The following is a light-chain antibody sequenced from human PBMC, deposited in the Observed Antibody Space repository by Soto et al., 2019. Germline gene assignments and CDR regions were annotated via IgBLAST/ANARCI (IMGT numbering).Light chain of an antibody. CDR2: GAS. Sequence: EIVLTQSPGTLYLSPGERATLSCRANESVSSSYLTWYQQKPGQAPRLLIYGASSRATGIPDRFSGSGSGTDFTLIISRLEPEDFAVYYCQYYGSSQGLFTVGPGTKVDIK. CDR1: ESVSSSY. CDR3: QYYGSSQGLFT. V-gene: IGKV3-20*01. J-gene: IGKJ3*01.